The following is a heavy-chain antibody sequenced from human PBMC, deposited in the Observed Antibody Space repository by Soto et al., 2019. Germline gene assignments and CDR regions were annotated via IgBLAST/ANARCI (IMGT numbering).Heavy chain of an antibody. Sequence: QVQLQESGPGLVKPSQTLSLTCTVSGASISSGVYYWSWIRQHPGQGLEWIVYISYRGSTYYNPSLKSRTTISVDTSKNQFSLKLTSVTAADTAVYYCARGVLYWGQGTLVTVSS. V-gene: IGHV4-31*03. J-gene: IGHJ4*02. CDR2: ISYRGST. D-gene: IGHD3-16*01. CDR3: ARGVLY. CDR1: GASISSGVYY.